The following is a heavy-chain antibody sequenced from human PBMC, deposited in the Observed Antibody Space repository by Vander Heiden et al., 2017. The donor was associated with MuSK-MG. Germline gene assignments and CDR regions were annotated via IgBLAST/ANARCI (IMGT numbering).Heavy chain of an antibody. CDR1: GSSITTSGVG. Sequence: QITLQVSAPALVKPTQTLRLTCPLSGSSITTSGVGVGWIRQPPGRALEWLATSYWDDDTRYSPSLKRRLTITKDTSENQVVLTMTDMDPVDTATYYCVHTDIMLFREVSTCDYWGLGTLVTVSS. D-gene: IGHD3-10*01. CDR2: SYWDDDT. V-gene: IGHV2-5*02. J-gene: IGHJ4*02. CDR3: VHTDIMLFREVSTCDY.